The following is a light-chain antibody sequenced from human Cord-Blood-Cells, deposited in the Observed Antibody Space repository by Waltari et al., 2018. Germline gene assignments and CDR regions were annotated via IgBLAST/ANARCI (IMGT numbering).Light chain of an antibody. Sequence: SSELTQDPAVSVALGLTVRLTCQGDSLRSYYASWYQQKPGQAPVLVIYGKNNRPSGIPDRFPGSSSGNPGSVTVSGAQAENEAACFGHTPDSSGTQLAVGRGTKLTVL. CDR1: SLRSYY. CDR2: GKN. CDR3: HTPDSSGTQLA. V-gene: IGLV3-19*01. J-gene: IGLJ2*01.